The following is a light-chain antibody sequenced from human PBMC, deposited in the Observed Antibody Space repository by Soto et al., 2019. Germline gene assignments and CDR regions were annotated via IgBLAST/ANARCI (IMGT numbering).Light chain of an antibody. CDR2: SAS. J-gene: IGKJ1*01. CDR3: QQYATSPGT. Sequence: EIVLTQSPGTLSLSPGERASLSCRASESVRSSQFAWYQHKPGQAPRLLIYSASSRATGIPDRFSGSGSGTDFTLTISGLEPEDFAVYYCQQYATSPGTFGQGTKVAIK. V-gene: IGKV3-20*01. CDR1: ESVRSSQ.